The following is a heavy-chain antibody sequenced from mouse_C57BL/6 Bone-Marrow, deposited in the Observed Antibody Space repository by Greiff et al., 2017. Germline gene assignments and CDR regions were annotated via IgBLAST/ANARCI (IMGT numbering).Heavy chain of an antibody. J-gene: IGHJ1*03. V-gene: IGHV1-50*01. CDR2: IDPSASSS. CDR3: ARGPFTTVVSDWYFDV. D-gene: IGHD1-1*01. Sequence: GAIDPSASSSNYNHKFKGKATLTVDTSSSTAYMHLSSLTSEDSAVYYCARGPFTTVVSDWYFDVWGTGTTVTVSS.